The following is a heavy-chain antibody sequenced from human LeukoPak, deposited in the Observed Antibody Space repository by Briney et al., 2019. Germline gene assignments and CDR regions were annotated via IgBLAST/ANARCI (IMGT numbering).Heavy chain of an antibody. V-gene: IGHV3-7*01. CDR2: IKQDGIEN. CDR1: RYTFSRYW. Sequence: GGSLRLSCAASRYTFSRYWMRWVPRAPGGGVEWVANIKQDGIENFYVDAVKGRFTISRDNAKSSLYLQMNSLRAEDTAVYYCARDKPEYFDYWGQGTLVTVSS. CDR3: ARDKPEYFDY. J-gene: IGHJ4*02. D-gene: IGHD1-14*01.